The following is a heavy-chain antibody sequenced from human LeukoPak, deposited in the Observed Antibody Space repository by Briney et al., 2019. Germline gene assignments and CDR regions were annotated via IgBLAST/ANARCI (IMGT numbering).Heavy chain of an antibody. J-gene: IGHJ3*02. CDR1: GGTFSSYA. V-gene: IGHV1-69*06. CDR3: AREAYGSGSRTLAFDI. Sequence: GASVKVSCKASGGTFSSYAISWVRQAPGQGLEWMGGIIPIFGTANYAQKFQGRVTITADKSTGTAYMELSSLRSEDMAVYYCAREAYGSGSRTLAFDIWGQGTMVTVSS. D-gene: IGHD3-10*01. CDR2: IIPIFGTA.